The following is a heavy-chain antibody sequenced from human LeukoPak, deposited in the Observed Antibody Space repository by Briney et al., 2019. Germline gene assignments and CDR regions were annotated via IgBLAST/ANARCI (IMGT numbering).Heavy chain of an antibody. Sequence: TSETLSLTCTVSGGSISSGDYYWSWIRQPPGKGLEWIGYIYYSGSTYYNPSLKSRVTISVDTSKNQFSLKLSSVTAADTAVYYCARDSAAAGRGIDYWGQGTLVTVSS. D-gene: IGHD6-13*01. CDR2: IYYSGST. V-gene: IGHV4-30-4*01. J-gene: IGHJ4*02. CDR3: ARDSAAAGRGIDY. CDR1: GGSISSGDYY.